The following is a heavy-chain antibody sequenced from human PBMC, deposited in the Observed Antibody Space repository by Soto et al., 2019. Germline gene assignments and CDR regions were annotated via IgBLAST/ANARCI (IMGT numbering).Heavy chain of an antibody. CDR2: ISYRGST. CDR3: ASSGIVGREVNPWFDH. Sequence: KASETLSLTCTVSAGSITTSYWSWIRQPLGKALEWIGYISYRGSTNYNPSLKSRLTISIDTSKSQISLKLTSMTTADTAVYYCASSGIVGREVNPWFDHWGQGTLVTVSS. V-gene: IGHV4-59*01. J-gene: IGHJ5*02. CDR1: AGSITTSY. D-gene: IGHD3-22*01.